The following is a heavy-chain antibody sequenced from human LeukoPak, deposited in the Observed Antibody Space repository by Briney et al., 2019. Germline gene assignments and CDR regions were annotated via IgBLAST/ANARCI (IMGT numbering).Heavy chain of an antibody. J-gene: IGHJ6*03. CDR3: ARVPGSHYYYYMDV. CDR1: GFSFDDYE. CDR2: ISRSGRAA. Sequence: GGSLRLSCAASGFSFDDYEMSWVRQVPGKGLEYVSGISRSGRAAGYVDSVKGRFTISRDDAKNSLYLQMTGLRTEDTALYHCARVPGSHYYYYMDVWGKGTAVTVSS. V-gene: IGHV3-20*01.